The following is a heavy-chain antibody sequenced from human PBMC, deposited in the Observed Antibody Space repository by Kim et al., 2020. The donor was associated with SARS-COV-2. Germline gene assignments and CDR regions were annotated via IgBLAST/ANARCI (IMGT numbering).Heavy chain of an antibody. CDR2: ISGSGGST. CDR1: GFTFSSFA. D-gene: IGHD3-10*01. V-gene: IGHV3-23*01. CDR3: ATDFYWDNRSSGVFDK. J-gene: IGHJ3*02. Sequence: GGSLRLSCAASGFTFSSFAMNWVRQAPGKGLEWVSGISGSGGSTYYADSVKGRFTFSRDNSKNTLYLQMNSLRAEDTAVYYCATDFYWDNRSSGVFDKWG.